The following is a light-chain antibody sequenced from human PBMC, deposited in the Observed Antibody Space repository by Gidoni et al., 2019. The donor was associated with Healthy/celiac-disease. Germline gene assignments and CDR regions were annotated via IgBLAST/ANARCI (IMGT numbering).Light chain of an antibody. V-gene: IGKV3-20*01. CDR1: QSVSSSY. J-gene: IGKJ5*01. CDR3: QQYGSSPPIT. CDR2: GAS. Sequence: DIVLTQSPGTLSLSPGERATLSCRASQSVSSSYLAWYQQKPGQAPRLLIYGASSMATGIPDRFSGSGSGTDFTLTISRLEPEDFAVYYCQQYGSSPPITFGQXTRLEIK.